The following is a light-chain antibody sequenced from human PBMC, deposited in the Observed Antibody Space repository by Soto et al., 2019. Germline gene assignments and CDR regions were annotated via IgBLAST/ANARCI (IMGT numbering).Light chain of an antibody. V-gene: IGLV4-60*02. CDR1: SGHSTYI. Sequence: QSVLTQSSSASASLGSSVKLTCILSSGHSTYIIAWHQQQPGKAPRFLMTLDRSGSYNRGSGVPDRFSGSSSGADRYLTISNPQFEDEGDYYCETWYSTTHKVFGGGTKLTVL. CDR2: LDRSGSY. CDR3: ETWYSTTHKV. J-gene: IGLJ3*02.